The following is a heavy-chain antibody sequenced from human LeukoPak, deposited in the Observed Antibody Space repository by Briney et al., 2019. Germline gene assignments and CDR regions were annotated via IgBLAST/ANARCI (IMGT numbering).Heavy chain of an antibody. CDR1: GYNFTNYW. CDR3: ARGNSYGLSNAFDV. D-gene: IGHD5-18*01. Sequence: GESLKISCKGSGYNFTNYWIDWVRQMPGKGPEWMGIIFPGDSDTRYRPSFLGQVTISADKSNSTAYLQWSSLKASDTAMYYCARGNSYGLSNAFDVWGQGTMVTVSS. V-gene: IGHV5-51*01. J-gene: IGHJ3*01. CDR2: IFPGDSDT.